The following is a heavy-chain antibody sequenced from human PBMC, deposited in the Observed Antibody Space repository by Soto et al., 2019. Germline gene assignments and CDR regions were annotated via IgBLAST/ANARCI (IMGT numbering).Heavy chain of an antibody. Sequence: GGSLRLSCAASGYTFSSYSMNWVRQAPGKGLEWVSSISSSSSYIYYADSVKGRFTISRDNAKNSLYLQMKSLRAEDTAVYYCAREKEFLWFGELCGMDVWGQGTTVTVSS. D-gene: IGHD3-10*01. CDR2: ISSSSSYI. V-gene: IGHV3-21*01. CDR3: AREKEFLWFGELCGMDV. CDR1: GYTFSSYS. J-gene: IGHJ6*02.